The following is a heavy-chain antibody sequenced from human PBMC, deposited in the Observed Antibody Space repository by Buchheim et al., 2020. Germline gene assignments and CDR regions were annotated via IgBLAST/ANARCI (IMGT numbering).Heavy chain of an antibody. Sequence: EIQLLESGGGLVQPGGSLRLSCAASGFTFSNYAMSWVRQVPGKGLEWVSTISVSGASTYYPDSVKGRFTISRDNSKSTMFLQMNSLRAEDTALYYCAMRFYDSSAYYFGAWGQGTL. D-gene: IGHD3-22*01. CDR2: ISVSGAST. J-gene: IGHJ4*02. V-gene: IGHV3-23*01. CDR3: AMRFYDSSAYYFGA. CDR1: GFTFSNYA.